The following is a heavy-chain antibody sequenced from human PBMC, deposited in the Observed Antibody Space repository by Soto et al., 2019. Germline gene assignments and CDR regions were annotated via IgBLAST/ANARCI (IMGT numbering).Heavy chain of an antibody. CDR3: ARDLGYYYDSSGYYY. D-gene: IGHD3-22*01. V-gene: IGHV1-69*13. CDR1: GYTFTSYA. Sequence: SVKVSCKASGYTFTSYAISWVRQAPGQGLEWMGGIIPIFGTANYAQKFQGRVTITADESTSTAYMELSSLRSEDTAVYYCARDLGYYYDSSGYYYWGQGTLVTVSS. J-gene: IGHJ4*02. CDR2: IIPIFGTA.